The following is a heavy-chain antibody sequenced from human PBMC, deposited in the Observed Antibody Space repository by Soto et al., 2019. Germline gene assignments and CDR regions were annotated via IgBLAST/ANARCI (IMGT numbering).Heavy chain of an antibody. V-gene: IGHV1-18*01. CDR2: ISVYNGNT. CDR3: ARARQYYDASGYAD. D-gene: IGHD3-22*01. CDR1: GYSFATSG. J-gene: IGHJ4*02. Sequence: QVKLVQSETEVKKPGASIKVSCKASGYSFATSGMTWVRQAPGQGLEWMGWISVYNGNTNYDQKLQDRVTMTTDTSTNTAYLEVRNLRSDDTAVYYCARARQYYDASGYADWGQGTLVTVSS.